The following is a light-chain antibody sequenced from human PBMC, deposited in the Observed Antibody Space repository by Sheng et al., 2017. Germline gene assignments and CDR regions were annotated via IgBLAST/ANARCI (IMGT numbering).Light chain of an antibody. CDR1: QDISDW. V-gene: IGKV1-5*03. J-gene: IGKJ1*01. CDR2: RAS. CDR3: QQYAYFPET. Sequence: DIQMTQSPSALSASVGDRVTLTCRASQDISDWLAWYQQKPGKAPKVLIFRASRLQGGVPSRFSASGSGTDFTLTITGLQPDDFATYYCQQYAYFPETFGQGTKVDVK.